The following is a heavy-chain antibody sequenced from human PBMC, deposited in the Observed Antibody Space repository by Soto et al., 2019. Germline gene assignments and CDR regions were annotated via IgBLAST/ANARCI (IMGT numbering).Heavy chain of an antibody. CDR1: GYTFTSYD. D-gene: IGHD2-15*01. Sequence: ASVKVSCKASGYTFTSYDINWVRQATGQGLEWMGWMNPNSGNTGYAQKFQGRVTMTRNTSISTAYMELSSLRSEDTAVYYCARGRYCSGGSCHSGSCGYWGQGTLVTVSS. CDR3: ARGRYCSGGSCHSGSCGY. V-gene: IGHV1-8*01. CDR2: MNPNSGNT. J-gene: IGHJ4*02.